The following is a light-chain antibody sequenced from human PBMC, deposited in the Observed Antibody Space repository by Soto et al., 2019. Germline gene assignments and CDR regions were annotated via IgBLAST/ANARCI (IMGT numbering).Light chain of an antibody. CDR2: AAS. CDR1: QGISNW. CDR3: QQANSFPRT. Sequence: DIQMTQSPSSVSASVGDRVTITCRASQGISNWLAWYQQKPGEAPKLLIYAASSLQGGVPTRFSGSGSGTDFTLTISSLEPEDFATYYCQQANSFPRTFGQGTRLEIK. V-gene: IGKV1D-12*01. J-gene: IGKJ5*01.